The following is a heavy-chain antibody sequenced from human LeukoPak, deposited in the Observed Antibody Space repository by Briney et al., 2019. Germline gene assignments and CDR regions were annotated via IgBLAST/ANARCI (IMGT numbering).Heavy chain of an antibody. D-gene: IGHD3-10*01. J-gene: IGHJ6*03. CDR3: ARDLYYYGSGSTPGYYYNMDV. Sequence: PGESLRLSCAASGFTFSNYWMHWVRQAPGKGLVWVSHINRDGISTSYADSVRGRFTISRDNAKNTLYLQMNSLRAEDTAVYYCARDLYYYGSGSTPGYYYNMDVWGKGTTVTVSS. CDR2: INRDGIST. V-gene: IGHV3-74*01. CDR1: GFTFSNYW.